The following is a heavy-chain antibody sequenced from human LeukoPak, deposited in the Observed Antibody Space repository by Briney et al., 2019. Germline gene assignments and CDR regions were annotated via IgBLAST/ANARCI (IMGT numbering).Heavy chain of an antibody. Sequence: ASVKVSCKASGYTFNKYGITWVRQAPGQGLEWMGWISAENGNTNYAKKVQGRVTMTTDTSTSTAYTELRSLRSDDTAVYYCARDILGHCSDGVCYEVLDYWGQGTLVTVS. CDR2: ISAENGNT. D-gene: IGHD2-8*01. V-gene: IGHV1-18*01. CDR3: ARDILGHCSDGVCYEVLDY. J-gene: IGHJ4*02. CDR1: GYTFNKYG.